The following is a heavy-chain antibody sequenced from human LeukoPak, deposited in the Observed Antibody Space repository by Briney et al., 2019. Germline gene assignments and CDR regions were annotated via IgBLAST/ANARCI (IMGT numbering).Heavy chain of an antibody. D-gene: IGHD1-1*01. J-gene: IGHJ4*02. CDR1: GGSISSSSYY. V-gene: IGHV4-39*07. CDR2: IYYSGST. Sequence: PSETLSLTCTVSGGSISSSSYYWGWIRQPPGKGLEWIGSIYYSGSTYYNPSLKSRVTISVDTSKNQFSLKLSSVTAADTAVYYCARGRAPGGTERAFAYWGQGTLVTVSS. CDR3: ARGRAPGGTERAFAY.